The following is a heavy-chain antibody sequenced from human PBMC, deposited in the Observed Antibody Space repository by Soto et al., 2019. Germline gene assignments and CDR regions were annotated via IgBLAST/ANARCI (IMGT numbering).Heavy chain of an antibody. CDR2: IIVSFGTT. J-gene: IGHJ4*02. V-gene: IGHV1-69*05. CDR1: GGTFSSYA. D-gene: IGHD4-17*01. CDR3: AAHGDYAYY. Sequence: ASVKVSCKASGGTFSSYAISWVRQAPGQRLEWIGWIIVSFGTTNYAQKFQGRVTITRDKSTSTAYMELSSLRSEDTAVYYCAAHGDYAYYWGRGTLVTVSS.